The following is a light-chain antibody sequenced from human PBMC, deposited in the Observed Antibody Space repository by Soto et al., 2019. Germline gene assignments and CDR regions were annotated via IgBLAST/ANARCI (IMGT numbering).Light chain of an antibody. V-gene: IGLV2-14*01. CDR1: SSDVGGYNY. CDR2: EVS. Sequence: QSALTQPASVSGSPGQSITISCTGTSSDVGGYNYVSGYQQHPGKAPKLMIYEVSNRPSGVSNRVSGSKSGNTASLTISGLQAEDEADDYCSSYTSSSIDYVFGTGTKLTVL. J-gene: IGLJ1*01. CDR3: SSYTSSSIDYV.